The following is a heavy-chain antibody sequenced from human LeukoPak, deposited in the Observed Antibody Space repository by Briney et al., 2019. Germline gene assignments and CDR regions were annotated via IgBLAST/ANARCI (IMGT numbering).Heavy chain of an antibody. Sequence: ASVKVSCKVSGYTLTELSIHWVRQAPGKGLEWMGGFDQEDGETIYAQMFQGRVTMTEDTSTDTAYMELSSLRFEDTAVYYCARDPFAYDSSGLYYYGMDVWGQGTTVTVSS. CDR2: FDQEDGET. CDR1: GYTLTELS. CDR3: ARDPFAYDSSGLYYYGMDV. D-gene: IGHD3-22*01. J-gene: IGHJ6*02. V-gene: IGHV1-24*01.